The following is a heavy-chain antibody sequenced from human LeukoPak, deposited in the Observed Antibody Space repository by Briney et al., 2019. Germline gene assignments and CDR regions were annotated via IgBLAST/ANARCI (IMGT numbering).Heavy chain of an antibody. J-gene: IGHJ4*02. V-gene: IGHV3-21*01. CDR2: ISSTGSYI. CDR3: AREAGVGFGELDY. CDR1: GFTFSTYS. D-gene: IGHD3-10*01. Sequence: PGGSLRLSCAASGFTFSTYSMNWVRQAPGKGLEWVSSISSTGSYIYYADSVKGRFTISRDNAKNSLYLQMNSLRAEDTAVYYCAREAGVGFGELDYWGQGTLVTVSS.